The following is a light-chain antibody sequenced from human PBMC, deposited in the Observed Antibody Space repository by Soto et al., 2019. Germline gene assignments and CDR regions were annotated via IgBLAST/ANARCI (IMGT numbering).Light chain of an antibody. CDR3: HQYGSSRLT. CDR2: GAS. J-gene: IGKJ4*01. CDR1: QSVSSSY. V-gene: IGKV3-20*01. Sequence: EIVLTQSPGTLPLSPGERATLSCRASQSVSSSYLAWYQQKPGQAPRLLIYGASSRATGIPDRFSGSGSGTDFTLTISRLEPEDFEVYYCHQYGSSRLTFGGGTKVEIK.